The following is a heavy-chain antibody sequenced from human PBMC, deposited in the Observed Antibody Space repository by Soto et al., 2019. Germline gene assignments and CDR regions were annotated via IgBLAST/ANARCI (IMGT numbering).Heavy chain of an antibody. CDR3: ARESRGYDGFYFDY. Sequence: GSLRLSCAASGFTFSSYWMSWVRQAPGKGLEWVANIKQDGSEKYYVDSVKGRFTISRDNAKNSLYLQMNSLRAEETAVYYCARESRGYDGFYFDYWCQGILVTVS. CDR2: IKQDGSEK. D-gene: IGHD5-12*01. V-gene: IGHV3-7*03. J-gene: IGHJ4*02. CDR1: GFTFSSYW.